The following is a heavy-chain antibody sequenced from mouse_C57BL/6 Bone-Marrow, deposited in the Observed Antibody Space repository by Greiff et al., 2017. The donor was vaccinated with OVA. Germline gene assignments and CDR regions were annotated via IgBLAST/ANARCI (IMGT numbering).Heavy chain of an antibody. J-gene: IGHJ3*01. CDR1: GYTFTSYW. D-gene: IGHD2-2*01. CDR2: IHPNSGST. CDR3: AREAYGYGFAY. V-gene: IGHV1-64*01. Sequence: VQLQQSGAELVKPGASVKLSCKASGYTFTSYWMHWVKQRPGQGLEWIGMIHPNSGSTNYNEKFKSKATLTADKSSSTAYMELRSLTSEDSAVYFCAREAYGYGFAYWGQGTLVTVSA.